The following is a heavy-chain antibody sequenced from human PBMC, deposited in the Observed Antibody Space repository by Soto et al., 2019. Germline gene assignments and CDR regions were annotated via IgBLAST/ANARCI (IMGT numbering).Heavy chain of an antibody. J-gene: IGHJ4*02. V-gene: IGHV3-73*01. D-gene: IGHD3-10*01. CDR3: SSSSGD. CDR1: GFTFSDSA. Sequence: EVQLVESGGGLVQPGGSLKLSCAASGFTFSDSAMHWVRQASWKGLEWVGRIRSKANSFATAYAASVQGRFTISRDDLENTAYLQMNSLKTEDTAVYYCSSSSGDWGQGTLVTVSS. CDR2: IRSKANSFAT.